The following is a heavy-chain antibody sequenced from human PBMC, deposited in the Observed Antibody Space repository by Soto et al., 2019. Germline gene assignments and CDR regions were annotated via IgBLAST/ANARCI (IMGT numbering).Heavy chain of an antibody. V-gene: IGHV4-31*03. CDR2: IYYSGDT. CDR3: ARFPSRAHYFAMDV. J-gene: IGHJ6*02. CDR1: GGSINSGGYY. Sequence: SETLSLTCTVSGGSINSGGYYWTWIRQHPGRGLESIGYIYYSGDTYHNPSLKSRLSISLDTSKNQFSLKLTSVTAADTAMYYCARFPSRAHYFAMDVWGHGTAVTVSS. D-gene: IGHD2-2*01.